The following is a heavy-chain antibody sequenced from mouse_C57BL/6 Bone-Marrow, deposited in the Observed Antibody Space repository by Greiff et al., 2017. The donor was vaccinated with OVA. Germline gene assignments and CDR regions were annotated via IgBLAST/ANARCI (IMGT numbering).Heavy chain of an antibody. J-gene: IGHJ1*03. Sequence: EVKLQESGPELVKPGDSVKISCKASGYSFTGYFMNWVMQSHGKSLEWIGRINPYNGDTFYNQKFKGKATLTVDKSSSTAHMELRSLTSEDSAVYYCARWGYWYFDVWGTGTTVTVSS. CDR1: GYSFTGYF. CDR2: INPYNGDT. V-gene: IGHV1-20*01. CDR3: ARWGYWYFDV.